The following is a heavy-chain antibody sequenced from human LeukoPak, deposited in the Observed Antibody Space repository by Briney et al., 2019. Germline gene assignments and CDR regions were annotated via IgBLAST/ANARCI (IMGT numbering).Heavy chain of an antibody. CDR3: ARDLNGYSGYDHNQPQPPFDP. V-gene: IGHV1-69*01. CDR1: GGTFTIYA. J-gene: IGHJ5*02. CDR2: IIPIFDTA. D-gene: IGHD5-12*01. Sequence: GSSVTVSFTGSGGTFTIYANSWVRQAPGQGLELLGGIIPIFDTANHAQKFQGRVTITADESTSTAYMELSSLRSEDTAVYYCARDLNGYSGYDHNQPQPPFDPWGQGTLVTVSS.